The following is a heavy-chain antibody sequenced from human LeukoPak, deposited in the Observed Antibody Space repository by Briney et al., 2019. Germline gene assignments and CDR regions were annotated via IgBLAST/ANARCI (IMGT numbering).Heavy chain of an antibody. D-gene: IGHD2-21*01. V-gene: IGHV4-39*01. CDR1: GGSISSNSNY. CDR3: ARQALWFFDH. CDR2: ISYGGST. J-gene: IGHJ4*02. Sequence: SETLSLTCTVSGGSISSNSNYWAWIRQPPGRGLEWIGSISYGGSTYYSPSLESRVTISVDTSKNQFSLWLSSVTAADTAVYYCARQALWFFDHWGQGTLVTVSS.